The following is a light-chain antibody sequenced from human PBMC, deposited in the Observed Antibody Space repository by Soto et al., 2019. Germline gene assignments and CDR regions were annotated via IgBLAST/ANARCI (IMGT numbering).Light chain of an antibody. J-gene: IGKJ4*01. CDR3: QQYESSPTT. CDR1: QSVSSTY. V-gene: IGKV3-20*01. CDR2: AAS. Sequence: EIVLTQSPGTLSLSPGERATLSCRASQSVSSTYLAWYQQKPGQAPRLLLYAASSRATGIPDRFSGSGSGTDFTLTISRLEPEDFAVYYCQQYESSPTTFGGGTKVEIK.